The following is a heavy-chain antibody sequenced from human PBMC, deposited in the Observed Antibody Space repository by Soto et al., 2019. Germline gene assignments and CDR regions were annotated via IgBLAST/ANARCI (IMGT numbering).Heavy chain of an antibody. Sequence: SETLSLTCVVSGGSISSNTYYWAWIRQAPGKGLEWIGTIYYSGNTYYNPSLKSRVTISVDTSKNQFSLRLGSVAAADTAVYYCARQTRYVGYALWPPYCFDYWGQGLLVTVSS. CDR3: ARQTRYVGYALWPPYCFDY. CDR1: GGSISSNTYY. J-gene: IGHJ4*02. D-gene: IGHD5-12*01. CDR2: IYYSGNT. V-gene: IGHV4-39*01.